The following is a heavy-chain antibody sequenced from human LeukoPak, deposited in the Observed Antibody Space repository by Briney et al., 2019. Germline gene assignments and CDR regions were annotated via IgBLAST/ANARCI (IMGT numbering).Heavy chain of an antibody. CDR1: GFTGSSKY. V-gene: IGHV3-66*01. CDR3: ARDSSVSSSDYYPLGY. J-gene: IGHJ4*02. D-gene: IGHD3-22*01. Sequence: GGSLRLSCAASGFTGSSKYMSWVRQAPGKGLEWVSVIYSSGGNTYYADSVKGRFTISKDNSKNMLYLQMNSLRAEDTAVYYCARDSSVSSSDYYPLGYWGQGTLVTVSS. CDR2: IYSSGGNT.